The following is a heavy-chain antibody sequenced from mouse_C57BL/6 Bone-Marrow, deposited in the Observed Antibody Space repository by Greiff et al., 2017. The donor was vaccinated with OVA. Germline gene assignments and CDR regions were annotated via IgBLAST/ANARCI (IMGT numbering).Heavy chain of an antibody. CDR3: ARGYYGSSYYWYFDV. CDR1: GYAFSSSW. V-gene: IGHV1-82*01. CDR2: IYPGDGDT. D-gene: IGHD1-1*01. Sequence: VKVVESGPELVKPGASVKISCKASGYAFSSSWMNWVKQRPGKGLEWIGRIYPGDGDTNYNGKFKGKATLTADKSSSTAYMQLSSLTSEDSAVYFCARGYYGSSYYWYFDVWGTGTTVTVSA. J-gene: IGHJ1*03.